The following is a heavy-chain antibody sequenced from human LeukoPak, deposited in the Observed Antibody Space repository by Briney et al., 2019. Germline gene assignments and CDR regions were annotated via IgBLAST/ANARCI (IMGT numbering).Heavy chain of an antibody. CDR2: IKQDGNEQ. D-gene: IGHD2-2*01. CDR3: AIYALNSPNPNWFDP. CDR1: GFPFSSYW. Sequence: GGSLRLSCAASGFPFSSYWMTWVRQAPGKRPEWVANIKQDGNEQYYVDSVKGRFTISRDNAKNLLYLQMNSLRAEDTAMYYCAIYALNSPNPNWFDPWGQGTLVTVSS. J-gene: IGHJ5*02. V-gene: IGHV3-7*01.